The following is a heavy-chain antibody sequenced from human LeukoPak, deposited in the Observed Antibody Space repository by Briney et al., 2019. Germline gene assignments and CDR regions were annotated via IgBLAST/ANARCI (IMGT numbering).Heavy chain of an antibody. J-gene: IGHJ4*02. CDR3: ARVSFCPRCHFDY. CDR1: GFIFSSYW. Sequence: AGSLRLSCAASGFIFSSYWMHWVRQAPGQGLVWVARISPDGSSALYADSVRGRFTISRDNADNTLYLQLNSLRAEDTAVYYCARVSFCPRCHFDYWGQGTLVTGSS. D-gene: IGHD2/OR15-2a*01. V-gene: IGHV3-74*03. CDR2: ISPDGSSA.